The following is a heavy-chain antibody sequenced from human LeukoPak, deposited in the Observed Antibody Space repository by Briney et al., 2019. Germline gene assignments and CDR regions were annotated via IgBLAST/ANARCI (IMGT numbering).Heavy chain of an antibody. CDR2: INWNGGST. J-gene: IGHJ5*02. Sequence: PGGSLRLSCAASGFTLDDYGMSWVRQAPGKGLEWVSGINWNGGSTGYADSVKGRFTISRDNAKNSLYLQMNSLRAEDTALYYCARDPIRRDGYNLWFDPWGQGTLVTVSS. CDR3: ARDPIRRDGYNLWFDP. D-gene: IGHD5-24*01. CDR1: GFTLDDYG. V-gene: IGHV3-20*04.